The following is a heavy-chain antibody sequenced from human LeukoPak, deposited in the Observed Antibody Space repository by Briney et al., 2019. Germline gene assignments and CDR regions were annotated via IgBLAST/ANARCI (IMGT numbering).Heavy chain of an antibody. J-gene: IGHJ6*03. D-gene: IGHD3-9*01. CDR3: ARKSYAILTGYYYHYYYMDV. CDR2: INHSGST. CDR1: SGTFNGYY. V-gene: IGHV4-34*01. Sequence: SETLSLTCAVYSGTFNGYYWSWIRQPPGKGLEWIREINHSGSTNYNPSLKSRVTISVDTSKNQFSLKLSSVTAADTAVYYCARKSYAILTGYYYHYYYMDVWGKGTTVTVSS.